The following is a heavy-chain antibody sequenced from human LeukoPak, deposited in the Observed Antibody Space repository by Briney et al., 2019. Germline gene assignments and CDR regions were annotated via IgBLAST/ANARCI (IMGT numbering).Heavy chain of an antibody. Sequence: SQTLSLTCTVSGGSISSGSYYWSWIRQPAGKGLEWIGRIYTSGSTNYNPSLKSRVTISVDTSKNQFSLKLSSVTAADTAVYYCARGVGPYNWFGPWGQGTLVTVSS. J-gene: IGHJ5*02. D-gene: IGHD2-15*01. CDR3: ARGVGPYNWFGP. V-gene: IGHV4-61*02. CDR2: IYTSGST. CDR1: GGSISSGSYY.